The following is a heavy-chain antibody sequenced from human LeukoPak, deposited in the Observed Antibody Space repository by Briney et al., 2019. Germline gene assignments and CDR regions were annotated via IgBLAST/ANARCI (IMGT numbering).Heavy chain of an antibody. D-gene: IGHD3-10*01. Sequence: PSETLSLTCAVYGGSFTGYYWSWIRQPPGKGLEWIGEINHSGSTNYNPSLKSRVTISVDTSKNQFSLKLSSVTAADTAVYYCAREGYGSGSYYNVGHGWFDPWGQGTLVTVSS. CDR2: INHSGST. CDR1: GGSFTGYY. V-gene: IGHV4-34*01. J-gene: IGHJ5*02. CDR3: AREGYGSGSYYNVGHGWFDP.